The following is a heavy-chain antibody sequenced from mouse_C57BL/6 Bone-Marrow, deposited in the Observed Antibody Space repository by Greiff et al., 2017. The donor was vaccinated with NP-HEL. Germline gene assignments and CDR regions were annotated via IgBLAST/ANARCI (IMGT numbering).Heavy chain of an antibody. D-gene: IGHD1-1*01. Sequence: QVQLQQSGPELVKPGASVKISCKASGYAFSSSWMNWVKQRPGKGLEWIGRIYPGDGDTNYNGKFKGKATLTADKSSSTAYMQLSSLTSEDSAVYFCARRGVVALDFDVWGTGTTVTVSS. J-gene: IGHJ1*03. CDR2: IYPGDGDT. V-gene: IGHV1-82*01. CDR1: GYAFSSSW. CDR3: ARRGVVALDFDV.